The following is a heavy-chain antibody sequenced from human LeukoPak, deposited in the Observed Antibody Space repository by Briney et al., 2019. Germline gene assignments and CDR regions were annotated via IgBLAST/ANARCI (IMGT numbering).Heavy chain of an antibody. V-gene: IGHV3-53*01. CDR1: GFNVSSNS. D-gene: IGHD4/OR15-4a*01. CDR2: IYSDNT. CDR3: ARRAGAYSHPYDY. J-gene: IGHJ4*02. Sequence: HPGGSLRLFCAASGFNVSSNSMSWVRQAPGKGLEWVSFIYSDNTHYSDSVKGRFTISRDNSKNTLYLQMNSLRAEDTAVYYCARRAGAYSHPYDYWGQGTLVTVSS.